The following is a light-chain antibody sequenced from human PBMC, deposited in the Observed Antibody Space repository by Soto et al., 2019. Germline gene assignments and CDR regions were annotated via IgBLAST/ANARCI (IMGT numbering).Light chain of an antibody. CDR1: SSDVGGYNY. J-gene: IGLJ1*01. Sequence: QSALTQPASVSGSHGQSITISCTGTSSDVGGYNYVSWYQQHPGKAPKLMIYEVSNRPSGVSNRFSGSKSGNTASLTISGLQAEDEADYYCTSYTSSSTGVFGTGTKLTVL. V-gene: IGLV2-14*01. CDR3: TSYTSSSTGV. CDR2: EVS.